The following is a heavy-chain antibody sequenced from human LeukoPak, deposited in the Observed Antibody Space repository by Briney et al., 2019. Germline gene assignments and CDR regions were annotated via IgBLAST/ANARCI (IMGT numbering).Heavy chain of an antibody. CDR1: GYTFTSYY. CDR2: ISAYNGNT. J-gene: IGHJ6*03. CDR3: ARDVGCSSTSCRRYYYYMDV. D-gene: IGHD2-2*01. Sequence: ASVKVSCKASGYTFTSYYMHWVRQAPGQGLEWMGWISAYNGNTNYAQKLQGRVTMTTDTSTSTAYMELRSLRSDDTAVYYCARDVGCSSTSCRRYYYYMDVWGKGTTVTVSS. V-gene: IGHV1-18*04.